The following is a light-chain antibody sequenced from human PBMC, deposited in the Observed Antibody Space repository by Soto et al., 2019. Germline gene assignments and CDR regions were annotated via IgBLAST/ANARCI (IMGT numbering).Light chain of an antibody. V-gene: IGKV1-5*03. CDR1: QTIYGR. CDR3: QQYNSWYT. Sequence: ETQMTQSPSTLSASVGDRVTITCRASQTIYGRLAWYQHKPGKAPTLLIYRTSNLESGVPSRFSGSASGTEFTLTISSLQPDDFATYYCQQYNSWYTFGQGTTLEIK. J-gene: IGKJ2*01. CDR2: RTS.